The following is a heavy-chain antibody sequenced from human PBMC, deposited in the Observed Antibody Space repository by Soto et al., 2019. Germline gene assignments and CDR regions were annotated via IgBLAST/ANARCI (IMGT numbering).Heavy chain of an antibody. D-gene: IGHD2-2*01. J-gene: IGHJ6*02. CDR3: ARDCSSTSCSYYGMDV. V-gene: IGHV3-33*01. CDR2: IWYDGSNK. Sequence: QVQLVESGGGVVQPGRSLRLSCAASGFTFSSYGMHWVRQAPGKGLEWVAVIWYDGSNKYYADSVKGRFTISRDNSKNTLYLQMNSLRAEDTAVYYCARDCSSTSCSYYGMDVWGQGTTVTVSS. CDR1: GFTFSSYG.